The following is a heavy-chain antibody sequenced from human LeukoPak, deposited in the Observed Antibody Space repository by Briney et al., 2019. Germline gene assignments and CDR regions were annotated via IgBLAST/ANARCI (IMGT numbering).Heavy chain of an antibody. Sequence: QPGGSLRLSCAASGFTFSSYAMSWVRQAPGKGVEGVSAISGSGGSTYYADCGKGRFTISRDNSKNTLYLQMNSLRAEDTAVYYCAKGFYGDYGFDYWGQGTLVTVSP. V-gene: IGHV3-23*01. CDR1: GFTFSSYA. J-gene: IGHJ4*02. CDR2: ISGSGGST. CDR3: AKGFYGDYGFDY. D-gene: IGHD4-17*01.